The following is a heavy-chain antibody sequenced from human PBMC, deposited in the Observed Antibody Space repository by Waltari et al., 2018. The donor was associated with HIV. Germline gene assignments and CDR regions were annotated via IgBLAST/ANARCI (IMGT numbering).Heavy chain of an antibody. V-gene: IGHV1-69*08. CDR3: ASARETMGVDFES. CDR2: IIPMPNTA. J-gene: IGHJ4*02. D-gene: IGHD3-10*01. Sequence: QLVQSGAEVRKPGSSVRVSCKASGGEFNSYSINWVRQVNGQGLEWLGRIIPMPNTANNAQKFQGRVTITADKSTSTAYMELSSLKSDDTGVYYCASARETMGVDFESWGQGSLVTVSS. CDR1: GGEFNSYS.